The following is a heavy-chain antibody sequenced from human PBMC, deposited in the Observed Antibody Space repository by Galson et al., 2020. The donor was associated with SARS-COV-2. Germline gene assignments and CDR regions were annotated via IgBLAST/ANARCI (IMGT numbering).Heavy chain of an antibody. CDR2: IKQDGSEK. J-gene: IGHJ6*03. Sequence: QLGESLKISCAASGFTFSSYWMSWVRQAPGKGLEWVANIKQDGSEKYYVDSVKGRFTISRDNAKNSLYLQMNSLRAEDTAVYYCARGPWVGSSWLIYYYYMDVWGKGTTVTISS. V-gene: IGHV3-7*01. CDR3: ARGPWVGSSWLIYYYYMDV. D-gene: IGHD6-13*01. CDR1: GFTFSSYW.